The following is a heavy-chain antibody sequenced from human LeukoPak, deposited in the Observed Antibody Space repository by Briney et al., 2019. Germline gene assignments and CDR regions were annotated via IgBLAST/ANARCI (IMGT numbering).Heavy chain of an antibody. CDR3: AREQAAIDY. D-gene: IGHD2-15*01. CDR2: INHSGST. Sequence: PSETLSLTCAVYGGSFSGYYWSWIRQPPGKGLEWIGEINHSGSTNYNPSLKSRVTISVDTSKNQFSLKLSSVTAADTAVYYCAREQAAIDYWGQGTLVTVSS. V-gene: IGHV4-34*01. CDR1: GGSFSGYY. J-gene: IGHJ4*02.